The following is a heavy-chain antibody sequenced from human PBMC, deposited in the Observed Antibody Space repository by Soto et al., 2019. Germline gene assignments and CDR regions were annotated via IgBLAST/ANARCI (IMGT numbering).Heavy chain of an antibody. V-gene: IGHV1-69*06. Sequence: QVQLVQSGAEVKKPGSSVKVSCRASGGTFSSYTISWVRQAPGQGLEWMGGIIPMFGTTRYAQKFQGRVTITADKSTNTAYMELSSLRSEDTAVYYCARRGYCSGGSCHYFDYWGQGTLVTVSS. CDR1: GGTFSSYT. J-gene: IGHJ4*02. CDR3: ARRGYCSGGSCHYFDY. CDR2: IIPMFGTT. D-gene: IGHD2-15*01.